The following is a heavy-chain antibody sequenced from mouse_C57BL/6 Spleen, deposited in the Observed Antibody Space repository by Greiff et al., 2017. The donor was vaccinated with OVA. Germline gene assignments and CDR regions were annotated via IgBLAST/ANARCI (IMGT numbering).Heavy chain of an antibody. V-gene: IGHV1-18*01. CDR3: ARGVKWLRPYAMDY. Sequence: EVKLQESGPELVKPGASVKIPCKASGYTFTDYNMDWVKQSPGKSLEWIGDINPNNGGTIYNQKFKGKATLTVDKSSSTAYMELRSLTSEDTAVYYCARGVKWLRPYAMDYWGQGTSVTVSS. CDR1: GYTFTDYN. J-gene: IGHJ4*01. CDR2: INPNNGGT. D-gene: IGHD2-2*01.